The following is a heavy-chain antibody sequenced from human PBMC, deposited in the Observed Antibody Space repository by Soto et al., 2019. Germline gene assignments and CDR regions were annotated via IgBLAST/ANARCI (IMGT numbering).Heavy chain of an antibody. D-gene: IGHD2-15*01. V-gene: IGHV3-30-3*01. CDR3: ARGDREDIAVVVGARPGEYGVDV. J-gene: IGHJ6*02. Sequence: QVQLVESGGGVVQPGRSLRLSCAASGFTFRNYAMHWVRQAPGKGLECVAVISYDGSNKFYRDYVKGRFTISRDNSKNTLYLQITSLRYEDRAVYYCARGDREDIAVVVGARPGEYGVDVWGQGTTVTVSS. CDR1: GFTFRNYA. CDR2: ISYDGSNK.